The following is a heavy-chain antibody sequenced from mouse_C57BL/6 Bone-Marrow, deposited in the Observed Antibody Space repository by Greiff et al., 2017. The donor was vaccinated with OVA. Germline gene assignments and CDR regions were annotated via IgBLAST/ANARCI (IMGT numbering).Heavy chain of an antibody. D-gene: IGHD4-1*01. CDR2: ISGGGGNT. CDR3: ARPLWDPFDY. J-gene: IGHJ3*01. V-gene: IGHV5-9*01. CDR1: GFTFSSYT. Sequence: EVMLVESGGGLVKPGGSLKLSCAASGFTFSSYTMSWVRQTPEKRLEWVATISGGGGNTYYPDSVKGRFTISRDNAKNTLYLQMSSLRSEDTALYYCARPLWDPFDYWGQGTLVTVSA.